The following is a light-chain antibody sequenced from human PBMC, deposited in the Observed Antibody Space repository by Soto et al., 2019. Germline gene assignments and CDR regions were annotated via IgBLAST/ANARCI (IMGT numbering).Light chain of an antibody. CDR2: GAS. V-gene: IGKV3-15*01. Sequence: EIVLTQSPGTLSLSPGERSTLSCMASQSVSSNLAWYQQRPGQAPRLLIHGASTRATGVTARFSGSGSGTEFTLTISGLQSEDFAFYYCQQYNDWPRTFGQGTKVDIK. CDR3: QQYNDWPRT. J-gene: IGKJ1*01. CDR1: QSVSSN.